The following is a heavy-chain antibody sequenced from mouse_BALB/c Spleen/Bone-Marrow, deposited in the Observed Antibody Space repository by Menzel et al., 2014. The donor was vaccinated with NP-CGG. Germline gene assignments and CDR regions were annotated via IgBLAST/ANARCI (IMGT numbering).Heavy chain of an antibody. CDR3: ARPRGNYAMDY. V-gene: IGHV4-1*02. CDR1: G. CDR2: INPDSSTI. Sequence: EVKLMESGGGLVQPGGSLKLSCAASGKGLEWIGEINPDSSTINYTPSLKDKFIISRDNAKNTLYLQMSKVRSEDTALYYCARPRGNYAMDYWGQGTSVTVSS. J-gene: IGHJ4*01.